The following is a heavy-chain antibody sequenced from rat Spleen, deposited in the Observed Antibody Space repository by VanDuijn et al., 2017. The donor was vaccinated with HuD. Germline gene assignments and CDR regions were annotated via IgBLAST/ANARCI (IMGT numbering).Heavy chain of an antibody. J-gene: IGHJ2*01. D-gene: IGHD1-7*01. CDR1: GFTFDDYH. CDR2: INYDGSST. V-gene: IGHV5-7*01. CDR3: ARLGYGGDY. Sequence: EVQLAESGGGLVQPGRSLKLSCAASGFTFDDYHMAWVRQAPTKGLEWVASINYDGSSTYYRDSVKGRFTLSRDNAKSSLYLQMDSLRSEDTATYYCARLGYGGDYWGQGVMVTVSS.